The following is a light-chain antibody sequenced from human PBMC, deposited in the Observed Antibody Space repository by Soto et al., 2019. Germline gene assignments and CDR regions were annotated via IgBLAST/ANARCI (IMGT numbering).Light chain of an antibody. Sequence: DIVMTQSQDSLAVSLGETATINCKSSRSVLYNSNNKNYFAWFQQKPGQPPRLLLYWASTRESGVPDRFSGSGSGTDFTLTISSLQAEDVAVYYCQQYYTTPRTFGQGTKLEIK. CDR1: RSVLYNSNNKNY. V-gene: IGKV4-1*01. J-gene: IGKJ2*01. CDR3: QQYYTTPRT. CDR2: WAS.